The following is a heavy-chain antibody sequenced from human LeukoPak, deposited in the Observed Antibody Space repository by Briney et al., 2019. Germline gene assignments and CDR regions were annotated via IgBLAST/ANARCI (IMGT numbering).Heavy chain of an antibody. CDR2: ISSSGGST. Sequence: GGSLRLSCAASGFTFSSYAMSWVRQAPGKGLEWVSAISSSGGSTYYADSVKGRFTISRDNSKNTLYLQMNSLRAEDTAVYYCAKGPQPVGVGYYFDYWGQGTLVTVSS. CDR3: AKGPQPVGVGYYFDY. D-gene: IGHD6-13*01. CDR1: GFTFSSYA. V-gene: IGHV3-23*01. J-gene: IGHJ4*02.